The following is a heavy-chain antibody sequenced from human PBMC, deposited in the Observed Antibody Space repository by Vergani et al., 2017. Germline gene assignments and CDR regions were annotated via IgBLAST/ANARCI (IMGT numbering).Heavy chain of an antibody. V-gene: IGHV3-23*01. CDR2: ISGSGGST. Sequence: EVQLLESGGGLVQPGGSLRLSCAASGFTFSSYAMSWVRQAPGKGLEWVSAISGSGGSTYYADSVKGRFTISRDNSKNTLYLQMNSLRAEDTAVYYCARASVVDATYYVDYGGQGTLVIVSA. D-gene: IGHD2-15*01. CDR3: ARASVVDATYYVDY. CDR1: GFTFSSYA. J-gene: IGHJ4*02.